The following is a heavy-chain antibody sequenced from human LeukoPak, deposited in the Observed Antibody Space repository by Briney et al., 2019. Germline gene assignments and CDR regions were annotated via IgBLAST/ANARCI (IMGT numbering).Heavy chain of an antibody. CDR2: INPSGGST. J-gene: IGHJ6*02. D-gene: IGHD2-8*01. CDR3: ARNPEGYCTNGVCPTYYYYGMDV. V-gene: IGHV1-46*01. Sequence: ASVKVSCKASGYTFTSYYMHWVRQAPGQGLEWMGIINPSGGSTSYAQKFQGRVTMTRDTSTSTVYMELSSLRSGDTAVYYCARNPEGYCTNGVCPTYYYYGMDVWGQGTTVTVSS. CDR1: GYTFTSYY.